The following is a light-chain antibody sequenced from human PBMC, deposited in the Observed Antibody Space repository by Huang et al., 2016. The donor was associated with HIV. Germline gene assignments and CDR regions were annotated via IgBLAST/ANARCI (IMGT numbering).Light chain of an antibody. CDR3: QQYDNLPYT. CDR1: QDISNY. V-gene: IGKV1-33*01. Sequence: DIQMTQSPSSLSASVGDRVNITCQASQDISNYLNWYQQKPGKAPKFLIYDASNLETGVPSRFSGSGSGTDFTFTISSLQPEDIATYFCQQYDNLPYTFGQGTKLEIK. J-gene: IGKJ2*01. CDR2: DAS.